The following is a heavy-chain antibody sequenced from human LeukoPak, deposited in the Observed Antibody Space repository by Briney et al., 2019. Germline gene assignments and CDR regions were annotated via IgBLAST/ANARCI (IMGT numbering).Heavy chain of an antibody. V-gene: IGHV3-30*18. CDR3: AKGGRSSWHNDC. CDR2: ISYDGSNK. D-gene: IGHD6-13*01. CDR1: GFTFSSFG. Sequence: GRSLRLFCAASGFTFSSFGMHWVRQAPGKGLEWVALISYDGSNKYYADSVKGRFTISRDNSKSTLYLQMNSLRAEDTAVYYCAKGGRSSWHNDCWGQGSLVTVSS. J-gene: IGHJ4*02.